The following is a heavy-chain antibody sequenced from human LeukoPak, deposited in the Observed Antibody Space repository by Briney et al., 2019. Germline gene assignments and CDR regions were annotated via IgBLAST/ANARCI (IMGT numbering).Heavy chain of an antibody. V-gene: IGHV3-23*01. CDR3: AKDKGTEWLFLWDY. CDR1: GLIFRNYA. D-gene: IGHD6-19*01. CDR2: ISGDGTET. J-gene: IGHJ4*02. Sequence: GGSLRLSCTASGLIFRNYAMTWVRQAPRKGLEWVSTISGDGTETFYADSVKGRFTISRDNSKNTLYLQMNSLRAEDTAVYYCAKDKGTEWLFLWDYWGQGTLVTVSS.